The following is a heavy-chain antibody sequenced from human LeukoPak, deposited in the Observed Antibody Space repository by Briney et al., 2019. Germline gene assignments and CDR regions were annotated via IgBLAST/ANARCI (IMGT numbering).Heavy chain of an antibody. D-gene: IGHD6-13*01. V-gene: IGHV4-4*07. J-gene: IGHJ5*02. CDR3: ARRWYSSSWYPKRWFDR. Sequence: SETLSLTCTVSGGSISSYYWSWLRQPAGKGLEWLGLIYTSGSTNYNPSLKSRVTMSVDTSKNQFSLKLNSVTAADTAVHYCARRWYSSSWYPKRWFDRWGQGTLVTV. CDR2: IYTSGST. CDR1: GGSISSYY.